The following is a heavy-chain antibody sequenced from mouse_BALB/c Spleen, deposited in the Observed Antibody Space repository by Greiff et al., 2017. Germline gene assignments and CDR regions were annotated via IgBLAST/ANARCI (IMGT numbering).Heavy chain of an antibody. Sequence: QVQLQQSGAELVRPGSSVKISCKASGYAFSSYWMNWVKQRPGQGLEWIGQIYPGDGDTNYNGKFKGKATLTADKSSSTAYMQLSSLTSEDSAVYFCARRTTATNYFDYWGQGTTLTVSS. CDR3: ARRTTATNYFDY. J-gene: IGHJ2*01. D-gene: IGHD1-2*01. CDR2: IYPGDGDT. V-gene: IGHV1-80*01. CDR1: GYAFSSYW.